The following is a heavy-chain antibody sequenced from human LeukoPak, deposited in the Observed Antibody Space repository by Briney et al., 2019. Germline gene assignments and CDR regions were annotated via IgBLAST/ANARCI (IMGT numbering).Heavy chain of an antibody. CDR2: IYPDDSDT. D-gene: IGHD6-13*01. J-gene: IGHJ4*02. CDR3: PRRIAGSGSDY. Sequence: PGESLKISCKCSGNIFNSYWIGWVRQMPGKGLEWMGIIYPDDSDTRYSPSFQGQVTITADKSISTAYLQRIYVTASDTAMYYCPRRIAGSGSDYWGQGTLVTVSS. V-gene: IGHV5-51*01. CDR1: GNIFNSYW.